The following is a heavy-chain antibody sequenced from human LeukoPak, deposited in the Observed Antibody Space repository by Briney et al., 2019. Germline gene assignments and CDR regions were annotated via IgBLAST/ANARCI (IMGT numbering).Heavy chain of an antibody. V-gene: IGHV4-59*12. CDR3: ARGRITMVRGVIRKIYYFDY. J-gene: IGHJ4*02. Sequence: SETLSLTCTVSGGSISSYYWSWIRQPPGKGLEWIGYIYYSGSTNYNPSLKSRVTISVDTSKNQFSLKLSSVTAADTAVYYCARGRITMVRGVIRKIYYFDYWGQGTLVTVSS. D-gene: IGHD3-10*01. CDR1: GGSISSYY. CDR2: IYYSGST.